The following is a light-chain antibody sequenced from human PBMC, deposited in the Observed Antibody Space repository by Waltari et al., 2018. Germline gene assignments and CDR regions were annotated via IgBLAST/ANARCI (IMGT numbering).Light chain of an antibody. V-gene: IGKV3-11*01. J-gene: IGKJ5*01. Sequence: EIVLTQSPATLSLSPGERAPLSCRASQSVSSYLAWYQQKPGQAPRLLIYDASSRATGIPARFSGSGSGTDFTLTISSLEPEDFAVYYCQQRSNWPPITFGQGTRLEIK. CDR3: QQRSNWPPIT. CDR2: DAS. CDR1: QSVSSY.